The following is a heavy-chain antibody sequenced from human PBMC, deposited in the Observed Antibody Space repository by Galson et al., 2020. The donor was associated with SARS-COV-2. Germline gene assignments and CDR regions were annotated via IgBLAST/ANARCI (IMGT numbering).Heavy chain of an antibody. J-gene: IGHJ4*02. Sequence: SETLSLTCTVSGGSISSYYWSWIRQPPGKGLEWIGYIYYSGSTNYNPSLKSRVTISVDTSKNQFSLKLSSVTAADTAVYYWARVRIAAAKLNNRWAGYGGQGTLVTVSS. CDR3: ARVRIAAAKLNNRWAGY. CDR2: IYYSGST. V-gene: IGHV4-59*01. CDR1: GGSISSYY. D-gene: IGHD6-13*01.